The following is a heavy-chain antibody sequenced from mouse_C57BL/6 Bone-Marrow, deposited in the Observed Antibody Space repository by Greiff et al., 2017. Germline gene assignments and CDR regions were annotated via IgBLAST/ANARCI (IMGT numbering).Heavy chain of an antibody. Sequence: EVKLVESGGDLVKPGGSLKLSCAASGFTFSSYGMSWVRQTPDKRLEWVATISSGGSYTYYPDSVKGRFTISRANAKNTLYLQMSSLKSEDTAMYYCARRGQVRFPFAYWGQGTLVTVSA. CDR2: ISSGGSYT. V-gene: IGHV5-6*02. CDR3: ARRGQVRFPFAY. J-gene: IGHJ3*01. D-gene: IGHD3-2*02. CDR1: GFTFSSYG.